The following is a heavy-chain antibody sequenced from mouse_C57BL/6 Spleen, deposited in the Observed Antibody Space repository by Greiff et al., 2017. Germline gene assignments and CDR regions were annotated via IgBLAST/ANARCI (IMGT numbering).Heavy chain of an antibody. D-gene: IGHD3-2*02. CDR1: GYSITSGYD. Sequence: EVKLQESGPGMVKPSQSLSLTCTVTGYSITSGYDWHWIRHFPGNKLEWMGYISYSGSTNYNPSLKSRISITHDTSKNHFFLTLNSVTTEDTATYYCASSSSGHGAMDYWGQGTSVTVSS. CDR3: ASSSSGHGAMDY. CDR2: ISYSGST. J-gene: IGHJ4*01. V-gene: IGHV3-1*01.